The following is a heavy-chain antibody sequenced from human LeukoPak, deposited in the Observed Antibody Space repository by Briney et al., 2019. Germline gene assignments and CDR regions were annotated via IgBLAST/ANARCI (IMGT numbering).Heavy chain of an antibody. CDR1: GFTFSSYS. Sequence: GGSLRLSCAASGFTFSSYSMNWVRQAQGKGLEWVSYISSSSSTIYYADSVKGRFTISRDNAKNSLYLQMNSLRAEDTAVYYCARASGKYYYDSSAYDAFDIWGQGTMVTVSS. V-gene: IGHV3-48*01. CDR2: ISSSSSTI. D-gene: IGHD3-22*01. CDR3: ARASGKYYYDSSAYDAFDI. J-gene: IGHJ3*02.